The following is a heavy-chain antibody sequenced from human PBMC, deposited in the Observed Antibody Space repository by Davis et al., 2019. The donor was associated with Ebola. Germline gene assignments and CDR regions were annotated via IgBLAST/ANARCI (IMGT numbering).Heavy chain of an antibody. Sequence: PSETLSLTCTVSGGSTSSYYWSWIRQPPWKGLEWIGYIYYSGSTYYNPSLKSRVTISVDTSKNQFSLKLSSVTAADTAVYYCANVPLSGSYYFDYWGQGTLVTVSS. V-gene: IGHV4-59*04. D-gene: IGHD1-26*01. J-gene: IGHJ4*01. CDR3: ANVPLSGSYYFDY. CDR2: IYYSGST. CDR1: GGSTSSYY.